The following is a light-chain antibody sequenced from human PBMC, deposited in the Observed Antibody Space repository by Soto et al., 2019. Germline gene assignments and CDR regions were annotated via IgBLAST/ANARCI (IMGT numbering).Light chain of an antibody. Sequence: EIVMTQSPATLSVSPGERATLSCRASQSVSSNLAWYQQKPGQAPRLLIYGASTRATGIPARFSGNGSGTEFPLTIRSLQSEDFSLYYRQQYNNWPPYTFGQGTKLEIK. CDR2: GAS. CDR3: QQYNNWPPYT. J-gene: IGKJ2*01. CDR1: QSVSSN. V-gene: IGKV3-15*01.